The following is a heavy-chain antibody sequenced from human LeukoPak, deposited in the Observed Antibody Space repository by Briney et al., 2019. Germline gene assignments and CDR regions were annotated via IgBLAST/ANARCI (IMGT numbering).Heavy chain of an antibody. CDR2: IYYSGST. CDR1: GGSISSHY. Sequence: SETLSLTCTVSGGSISSHYWSWIRQPPGKGLEWIGYIYYSGSTNYNPSLKSRVTISVDTSKNQFSLKLSSVTAADTAVYYCARLGYYDSSGYYSGYYYYGMDVWGQGTTVTVSS. D-gene: IGHD3-22*01. J-gene: IGHJ6*02. V-gene: IGHV4-59*11. CDR3: ARLGYYDSSGYYSGYYYYGMDV.